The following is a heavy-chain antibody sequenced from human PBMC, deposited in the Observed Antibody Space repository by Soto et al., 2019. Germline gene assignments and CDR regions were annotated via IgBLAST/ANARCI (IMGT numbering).Heavy chain of an antibody. Sequence: GGSLRLSCAASGFTFSDYYMSWIRQAPGKGLEWVSYISSSGSTIYYADSVKGRFTISRDNAKNSLYLQMSSLRAEDTAVYYCARLKHKYYYYYMDVWGKGTTVTVSS. J-gene: IGHJ6*03. CDR2: ISSSGSTI. CDR3: ARLKHKYYYYYMDV. V-gene: IGHV3-11*01. CDR1: GFTFSDYY.